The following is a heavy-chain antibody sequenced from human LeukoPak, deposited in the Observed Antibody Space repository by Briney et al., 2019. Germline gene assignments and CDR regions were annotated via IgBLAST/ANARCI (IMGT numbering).Heavy chain of an antibody. D-gene: IGHD1-1*01. CDR2: IFRRGYS. V-gene: IGHV4-38-2*01. Sequence: SETLSLTCAVPGYSISSGYYWGWIRQPPGKGLQWIGSIFRRGYSYYNPSLKSRVTISVDTSRNQFSLKLSSVTAADTAVYYCAGDKETTGNGRPNWFDPWGQGTLVTVSS. CDR1: GYSISSGYY. CDR3: AGDKETTGNGRPNWFDP. J-gene: IGHJ5*02.